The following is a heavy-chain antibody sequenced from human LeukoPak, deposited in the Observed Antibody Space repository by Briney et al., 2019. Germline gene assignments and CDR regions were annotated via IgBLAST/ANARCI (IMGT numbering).Heavy chain of an antibody. CDR1: GFTFSSYW. Sequence: GGSLRLSCAASGFTFSSYWMSWVRQAPGKGLEWVANIKQDGSEKYYVDSVKGRFTISRDNAKNSLYLQMNSLRAEDTAVYYCARDLPGITMIARTTFDIWGQGTMVTVSS. D-gene: IGHD3-22*01. J-gene: IGHJ3*02. CDR2: IKQDGSEK. V-gene: IGHV3-7*01. CDR3: ARDLPGITMIARTTFDI.